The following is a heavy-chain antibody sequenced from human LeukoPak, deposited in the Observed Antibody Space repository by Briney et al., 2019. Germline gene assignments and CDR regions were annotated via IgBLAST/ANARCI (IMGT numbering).Heavy chain of an antibody. Sequence: VSLRLSCAASGFTVSSNYMSWVRQAPGKGLEWVSVNYSGGSTDYADSVKGRFTISRDTSKNTLYLQMNSLRVEDTAVYYCARSSHYDILTGYSEEDAFDIWGQGTMVTVSS. J-gene: IGHJ3*02. CDR1: GFTVSSNY. V-gene: IGHV3-53*01. CDR2: NYSGGST. D-gene: IGHD3-9*01. CDR3: ARSSHYDILTGYSEEDAFDI.